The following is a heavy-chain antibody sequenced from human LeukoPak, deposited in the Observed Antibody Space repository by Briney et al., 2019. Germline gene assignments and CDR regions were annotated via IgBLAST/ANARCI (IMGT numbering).Heavy chain of an antibody. V-gene: IGHV1-46*01. CDR1: GYTFTSYY. D-gene: IGHD1-1*01. CDR2: INPSGGST. J-gene: IGHJ4*02. CDR3: ARAIYGTPFDY. Sequence: ASVKVSCKASGYTFTSYYKHWVRQAPGQGLEWMGIINPSGGSTSYAQKFQGRVTMTRDMSTSTVYMELSSLRSEDTAVYYCARAIYGTPFDYWGQGTLVTVSS.